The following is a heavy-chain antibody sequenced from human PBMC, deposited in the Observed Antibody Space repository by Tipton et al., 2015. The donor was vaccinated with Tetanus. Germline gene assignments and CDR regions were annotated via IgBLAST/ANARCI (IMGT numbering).Heavy chain of an antibody. CDR2: IYYSGNT. CDR1: GDSISFYY. CDR3: ARDLRRYQQNNWFDP. J-gene: IGHJ5*02. V-gene: IGHV4-59*01. D-gene: IGHD2-2*01. Sequence: LRLPCTVSGDSISFYYWSWIRQPPGKGLEWIGYIYYSGNTKYNPSLKSRVTMSVDTSKNQFSLNLTSVTPADTAVYYCARDLRRYQQNNWFDPWGQGTLVTVSS.